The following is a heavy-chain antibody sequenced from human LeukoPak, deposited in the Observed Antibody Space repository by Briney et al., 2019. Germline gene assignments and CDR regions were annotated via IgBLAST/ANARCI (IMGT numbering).Heavy chain of an antibody. CDR3: ASPGTAPEGHTAMVT. V-gene: IGHV1-8*02. J-gene: IGHJ5*02. CDR1: GYTFTNYD. CDR2: LNPGSGYT. Sequence: ASVKVSCKASGYTFTNYDINWVRQATGQGLEWMGWLNPGSGYTGFAQKFQGRVTITRDTSISTAYMEVTSLRSEDTAVYYCASPGTAPEGHTAMVTWGQGTLVTVSS. D-gene: IGHD5-18*01.